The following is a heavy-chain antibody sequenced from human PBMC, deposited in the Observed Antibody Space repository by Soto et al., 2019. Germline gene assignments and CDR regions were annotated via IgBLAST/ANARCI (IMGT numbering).Heavy chain of an antibody. CDR3: ARDGGSSSSWNIDY. D-gene: IGHD6-13*01. V-gene: IGHV3-21*01. CDR2: ISSSSSYI. Sequence: GGSLRLSCAASGFTFSSYSMNWVRQAPGKGLEWVSSISSSSSYIYYADSVKGRFTISRDNAKNSLYLQMNSLRAEDTAVYYCARDGGSSSSWNIDYWGQGTLVTVSS. CDR1: GFTFSSYS. J-gene: IGHJ4*02.